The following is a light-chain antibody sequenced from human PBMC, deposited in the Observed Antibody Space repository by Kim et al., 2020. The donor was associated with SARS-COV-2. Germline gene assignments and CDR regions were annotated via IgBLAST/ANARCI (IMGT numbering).Light chain of an antibody. CDR1: QSVSSSY. CDR2: GAS. J-gene: IGKJ1*01. CDR3: QQYGSSPGKT. V-gene: IGKV3-20*01. Sequence: PGERATLSCRASQSVSSSYLAWYQQKPGQAPRLLIYGASSRATGIPDRFSGSGSGTDFTLTISRLEPEDFAVYYCQQYGSSPGKTFGQGTKVDIK.